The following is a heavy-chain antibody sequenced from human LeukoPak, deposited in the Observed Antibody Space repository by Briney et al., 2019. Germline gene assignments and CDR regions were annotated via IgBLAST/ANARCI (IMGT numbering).Heavy chain of an antibody. J-gene: IGHJ4*02. V-gene: IGHV4-39*07. CDR1: GDSITSGSYY. CDR2: IYSTGST. Sequence: SETLSLTCTVSGDSITSGSYYWGWIRQTPGKGLEWIGNIYSTGSTSFNPSFNSRITMSVDTSNNQSSLQLNSVTVADTAVYFCARDSGFWLYWGQGILVSV. D-gene: IGHD3-22*01. CDR3: ARDSGFWLY.